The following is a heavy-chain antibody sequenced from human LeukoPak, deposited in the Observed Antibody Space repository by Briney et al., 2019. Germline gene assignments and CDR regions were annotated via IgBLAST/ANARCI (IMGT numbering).Heavy chain of an antibody. D-gene: IGHD2-15*01. J-gene: IGHJ4*02. CDR2: ISGSGGNT. Sequence: PGGSLRLSCAASGFTFSSYAMSWVRQAPGKGLEWVSAISGSGGNTYYADSVKGRFTISRDDSKNTLYLQMNSLRAEDTAVYYCARRYCSGGTCYFFDYWGQGTLVTVSS. V-gene: IGHV3-23*01. CDR3: ARRYCSGGTCYFFDY. CDR1: GFTFSSYA.